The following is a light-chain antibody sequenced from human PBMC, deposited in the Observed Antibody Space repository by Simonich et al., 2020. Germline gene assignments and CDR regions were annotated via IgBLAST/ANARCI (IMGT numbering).Light chain of an antibody. V-gene: IGLV2-23*01. Sequence: QSALNQPSSVSWSSGQSVHNPWTGNSGVVGSYNLGLRYQQHPGKAPKLMIYEGSKRPSGVSNRFSGSKSGNTASLTISGLQAEDEADYYCCSYAGSSTVVFGGGTKLTVL. CDR3: CSYAGSSTVV. CDR1: SGVVGSYNL. J-gene: IGLJ2*01. CDR2: EGS.